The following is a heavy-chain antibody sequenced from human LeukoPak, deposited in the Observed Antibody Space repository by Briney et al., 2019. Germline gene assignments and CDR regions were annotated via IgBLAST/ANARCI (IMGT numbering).Heavy chain of an antibody. CDR1: GYTFTGYY. CDR3: ARGFLTNIDAFDI. Sequence: ASVKVSCKASGYTFTGYYMHWVRQAPGQGLECMGWINPNSGGTNYAQKFQGRVTMTRNTSISTAYMELSSLRSEDTAVYYCARGFLTNIDAFDIWGQGTMVTVSS. V-gene: IGHV1-2*02. D-gene: IGHD3-9*01. CDR2: INPNSGGT. J-gene: IGHJ3*02.